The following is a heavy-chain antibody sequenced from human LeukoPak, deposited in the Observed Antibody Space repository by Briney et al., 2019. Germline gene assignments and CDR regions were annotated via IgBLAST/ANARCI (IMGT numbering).Heavy chain of an antibody. CDR3: ARDKYCSSTSCYYYLDV. V-gene: IGHV1-18*01. CDR1: GYTFTSYG. Sequence: GASVKVSCKASGYTFTSYGISWVRQAPGQGLEWMGWISTYNGNTNYAQKLQGRVTMTTDTSTSTAYMELRSLRSDDTAVYYCARDKYCSSTSCYYYLDVWGQGTTVTVSS. CDR2: ISTYNGNT. J-gene: IGHJ6*02. D-gene: IGHD2-2*01.